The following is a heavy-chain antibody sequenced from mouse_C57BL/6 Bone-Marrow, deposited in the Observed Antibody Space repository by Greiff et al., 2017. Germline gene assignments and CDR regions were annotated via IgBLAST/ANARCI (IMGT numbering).Heavy chain of an antibody. CDR1: GYSITSGYY. J-gene: IGHJ2*01. CDR3: ARDRVVVAPYYFDY. Sequence: DVKLQESGPGLVKPSQSLSLTCSVTGYSITSGYYWNWIRQFPGNKLEWMGYISYDGSNNYNPSLKNRISITRDTSKNQFFLKLNSVTTEDTATYYCARDRVVVAPYYFDYWGQGTTLTVSS. D-gene: IGHD1-1*01. CDR2: ISYDGSN. V-gene: IGHV3-6*01.